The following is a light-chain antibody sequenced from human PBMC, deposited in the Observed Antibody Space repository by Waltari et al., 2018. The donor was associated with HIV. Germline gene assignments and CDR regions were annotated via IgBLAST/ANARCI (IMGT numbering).Light chain of an antibody. Sequence: EIVLTQSPGTLSLSPGERATLSCRASQSVSSSYLAWYQQKPGQAPRLLIYGASSRATGIPDRFSGSGSGTDFTLTISRLEPEDFATYYCLQCDSYSPWTLGQGTKVEIK. V-gene: IGKV3-20*01. CDR1: QSVSSSY. J-gene: IGKJ1*01. CDR3: LQCDSYSPWT. CDR2: GAS.